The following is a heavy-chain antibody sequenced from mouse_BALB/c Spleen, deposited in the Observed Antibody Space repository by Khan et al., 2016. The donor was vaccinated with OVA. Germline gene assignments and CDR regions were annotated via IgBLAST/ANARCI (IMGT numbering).Heavy chain of an antibody. CDR3: AKLLWSHYYALDY. D-gene: IGHD1-1*02. CDR1: GFSLTDYG. CDR2: IWGGGTT. Sequence: QVQLKQSGPGLVAPSQSLSITCTVSGFSLTDYGVSWIRQPPGKGLEWVGLIWGGGTTYYNSALNSRLSISKDNSKSQVFLKMNSLQTDDTAMYYCAKLLWSHYYALDYWGQGTSVTVSS. V-gene: IGHV2-6-5*01. J-gene: IGHJ4*01.